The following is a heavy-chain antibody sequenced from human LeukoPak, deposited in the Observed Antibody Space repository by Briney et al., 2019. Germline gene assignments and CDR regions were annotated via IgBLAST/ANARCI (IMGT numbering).Heavy chain of an antibody. J-gene: IGHJ4*02. V-gene: IGHV2-5*02. CDR2: IYWDDDK. CDR1: GFSLSTSGVG. Sequence: SGPTLVNPTQTLTLTCTLSGFSLSTSGVGVGWIRQPPGKALQWLAFIYWDDDKRYSPSLKSRLTITKDTSKNQVVLTMTNMDPVDTATYYCAHGFNYYDSHPIVPFDYWGQGTLVTVSS. D-gene: IGHD3-22*01. CDR3: AHGFNYYDSHPIVPFDY.